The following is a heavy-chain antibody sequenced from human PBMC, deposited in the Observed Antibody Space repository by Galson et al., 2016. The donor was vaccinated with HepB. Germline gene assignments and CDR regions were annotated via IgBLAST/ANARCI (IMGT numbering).Heavy chain of an antibody. CDR3: ANIVVMTVEADH. D-gene: IGHD2-15*01. CDR1: GVPFIKYA. J-gene: IGHJ5*02. Sequence: SLRLSCAASGVPFIKYAMSWVRQAPGRGLEWISAISTDGGRTYYADSVKGRFTISRDNSKNTLYLQMNSLRAEDTAVYYCANIVVMTVEADHWGKGTLVTVSS. V-gene: IGHV3-23*01. CDR2: ISTDGGRT.